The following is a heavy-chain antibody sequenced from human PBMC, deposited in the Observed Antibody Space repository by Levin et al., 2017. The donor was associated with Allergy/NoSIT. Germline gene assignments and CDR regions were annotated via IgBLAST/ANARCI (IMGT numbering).Heavy chain of an antibody. V-gene: IGHV2-5*02. J-gene: IGHJ5*02. CDR3: AHMWPDIAADTNWFDP. CDR2: IYWDDDK. Sequence: SGPTLVKPTQTLTLTCTFSGFSLSTSGVGVGWIRQPPGKALEWLALIYWDDDKRYSPSLKSRLTITKDTSKNQVVLTMTNMDPVDTATYYCAHMWPDIAADTNWFDPWGQGTLVTVSS. D-gene: IGHD6-6*01. CDR1: GFSLSTSGVG.